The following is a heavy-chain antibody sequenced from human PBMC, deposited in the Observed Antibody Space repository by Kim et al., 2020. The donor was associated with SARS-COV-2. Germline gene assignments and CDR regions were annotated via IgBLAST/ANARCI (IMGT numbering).Heavy chain of an antibody. V-gene: IGHV3-23*01. D-gene: IGHD3-10*01. J-gene: IGHJ4*02. CDR1: GFTFSNYA. CDR2: VSGSGRKT. CDR3: AKDGEEVGVDGARGYHDY. Sequence: GGSLRLSCAASGFTFSNYAMTWVRQAPGKGLEWVSVVSGSGRKTQYADSVKGRFTISRDNSENTVYLQMSSLRVEDTAIYYCAKDGEEVGVDGARGYHDYWXXGTLVTVSS.